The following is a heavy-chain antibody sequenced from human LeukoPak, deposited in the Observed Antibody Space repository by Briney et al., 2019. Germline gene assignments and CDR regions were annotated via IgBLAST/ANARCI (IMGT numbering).Heavy chain of an antibody. Sequence: PSETLSLTCSVSGASINNYYWTWIRQPPGKGLEWIGYVSHTGASGYHPSLKSRVAMSLDTYKNQVSLNLRSVTAADTAVYFCTRVVNGGHFDYWGQGTLVTVSS. J-gene: IGHJ4*02. V-gene: IGHV4-59*01. D-gene: IGHD2-8*01. CDR3: TRVVNGGHFDY. CDR2: VSHTGAS. CDR1: GASINNYY.